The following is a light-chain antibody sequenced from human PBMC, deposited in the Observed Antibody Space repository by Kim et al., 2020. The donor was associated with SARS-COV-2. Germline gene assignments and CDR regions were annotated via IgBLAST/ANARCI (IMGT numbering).Light chain of an antibody. CDR3: QSYDSSLSGVV. V-gene: IGLV1-40*01. J-gene: IGLJ2*01. CDR2: GNS. Sequence: QRVTSSGTGSSAKSGAGYDVHWYQQLPGTAPKLLIYGNSNRPSGVPDRFSGSKSGTSASLAITGLQAEDEADDYCQSYDSSLSGVVFGGGTQLTVL. CDR1: SAKSGAGYD.